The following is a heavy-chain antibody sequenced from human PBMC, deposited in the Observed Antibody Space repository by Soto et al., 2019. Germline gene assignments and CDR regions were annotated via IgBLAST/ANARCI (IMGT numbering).Heavy chain of an antibody. V-gene: IGHV3-74*01. CDR1: GFTFSSYW. J-gene: IGHJ3*02. CDR3: ARGGGIVVVPAANDDAFDI. Sequence: EVQLVESGGGLVQPGGSLRLSCAASGFTFSSYWMHWVRQAPGKGLVWVSRINSDGSSTSYADSVKGRFTISRDNAKNTLYLQMNSLRVEDTAVYYCARGGGIVVVPAANDDAFDIWGQGTMVTVSS. CDR2: INSDGSST. D-gene: IGHD2-2*01.